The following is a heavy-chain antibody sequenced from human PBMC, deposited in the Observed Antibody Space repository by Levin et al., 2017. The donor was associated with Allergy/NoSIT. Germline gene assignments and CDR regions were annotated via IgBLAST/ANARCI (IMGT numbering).Heavy chain of an antibody. CDR1: GASISHYY. D-gene: IGHD2-8*02. V-gene: IGHV4-4*07. Sequence: RASETLSLTCNVSGASISHYYWSWIRQSTTNGLEWIGRISTTGSPNYNPSLKSRATMSLDTSKNQFSLNLSSVTVADAAVYYCARLVGHFDFWGQGSLVTVSS. CDR2: ISTTGSP. CDR3: ARLVGHFDF. J-gene: IGHJ4*02.